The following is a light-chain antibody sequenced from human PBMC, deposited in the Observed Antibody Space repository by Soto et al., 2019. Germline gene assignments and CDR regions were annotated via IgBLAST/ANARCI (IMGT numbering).Light chain of an antibody. Sequence: QSALAQPPSVSGAPGQRVTISCTGRSSNIGAGYDVHWYQQLPGTAPKLLIYGNSNRPSGVPDRFSGSKSGTSASLAITGLQAEDEADYYCQSYDSSLSGSEVFGTGTKVTVL. J-gene: IGLJ1*01. CDR1: SSNIGAGYD. CDR3: QSYDSSLSGSEV. CDR2: GNS. V-gene: IGLV1-40*01.